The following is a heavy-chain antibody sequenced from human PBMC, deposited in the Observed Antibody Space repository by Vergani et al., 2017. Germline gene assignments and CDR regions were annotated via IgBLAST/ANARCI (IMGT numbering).Heavy chain of an antibody. CDR3: AGSHGSGRYYNPADWFDP. CDR1: GGTFSSYA. Sequence: QVQLVQSGAEVKKPGSSVKVSCKASGGTFSSYAISWVRQAPGQGLEWMGGIIPIFGTANYAQKFQGRVTITADESTSTAYMELSSLRSEDTAVYYCAGSHGSGRYYNPADWFDPRGQGTLGNVSS. CDR2: IIPIFGTA. V-gene: IGHV1-69*01. D-gene: IGHD3-10*01. J-gene: IGHJ5*02.